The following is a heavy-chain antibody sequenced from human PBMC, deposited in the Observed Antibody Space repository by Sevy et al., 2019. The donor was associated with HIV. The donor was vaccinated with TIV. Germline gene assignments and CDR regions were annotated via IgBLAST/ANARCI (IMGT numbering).Heavy chain of an antibody. CDR2: ISYDGSNK. V-gene: IGHV3-30-3*01. CDR1: VFTFSSYA. CDR3: ARGRYCSGGSCYDPYYYYGMDV. Sequence: GGSLRLSCAASVFTFSSYAMHWVRQAPGKGLEWVAVISYDGSNKYYADSVKGRFTISRDNSKNTLYLQMNSLRAEDTAVYYCARGRYCSGGSCYDPYYYYGMDVWGQGTTVTVSS. D-gene: IGHD2-15*01. J-gene: IGHJ6*02.